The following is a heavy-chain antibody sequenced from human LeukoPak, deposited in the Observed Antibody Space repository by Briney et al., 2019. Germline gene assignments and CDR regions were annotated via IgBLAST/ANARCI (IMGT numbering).Heavy chain of an antibody. J-gene: IGHJ5*02. Sequence: PSQTLSLTCTVSGGSISSDTYSWSWVRQPAGKGLEWIGRIYTSGSTNYNPSLKSRVTIPVDTSKNQFSLKLNSVTAADTAFYYCARAGGLGTYYPNWFDPWGQGTLVTVSS. D-gene: IGHD3-10*01. V-gene: IGHV4-61*02. CDR2: IYTSGST. CDR3: ARAGGLGTYYPNWFDP. CDR1: GGSISSDTYS.